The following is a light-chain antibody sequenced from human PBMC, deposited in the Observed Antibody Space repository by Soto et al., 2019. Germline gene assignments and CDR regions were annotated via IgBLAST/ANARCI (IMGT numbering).Light chain of an antibody. CDR3: KHRMNWHLT. Sequence: DIALTHAPGSRYLSRVGRGILSLLASQSVSTFLAWFKQKPGQHPRLLIYNASNRTTGITARFSGSGSGTDFTLTISSLEHEDFAVYYCKHRMNWHLTGGQGTRREIK. V-gene: IGKV3-11*01. CDR2: NAS. CDR1: QSVSTF. J-gene: IGKJ5*01.